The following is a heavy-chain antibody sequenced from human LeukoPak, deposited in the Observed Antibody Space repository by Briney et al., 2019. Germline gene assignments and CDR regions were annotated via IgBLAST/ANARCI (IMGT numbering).Heavy chain of an antibody. CDR2: ISSSGSTI. V-gene: IGHV3-48*03. CDR3: ARPGIAGAGIAFPFYY. J-gene: IGHJ4*02. D-gene: IGHD6-13*01. Sequence: GGSLRLSCAASGFTFSSYEMNWVRQAPGKGLEWVSYISSSGSTIYYADSVKGRFTISRDNAKNSLYLQMNSLRAEDTAVYYCARPGIAGAGIAFPFYYWVQGTLVTVSS. CDR1: GFTFSSYE.